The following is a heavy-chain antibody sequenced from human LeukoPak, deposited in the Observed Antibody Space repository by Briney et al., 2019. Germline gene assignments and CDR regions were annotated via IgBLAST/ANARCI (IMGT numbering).Heavy chain of an antibody. CDR2: ISYDGSNN. Sequence: GGSLRLSCAASGFTFSSYGMHWVRQAPGKGLEWVAVISYDGSNNYYADSVKGRFTISRDNSKNTLFLQMNSLRAEDTAVYYCAKDRGIVVVPAAIDDYWGQGTLVTVSS. CDR3: AKDRGIVVVPAAIDDY. CDR1: GFTFSSYG. D-gene: IGHD2-2*01. V-gene: IGHV3-30*18. J-gene: IGHJ4*02.